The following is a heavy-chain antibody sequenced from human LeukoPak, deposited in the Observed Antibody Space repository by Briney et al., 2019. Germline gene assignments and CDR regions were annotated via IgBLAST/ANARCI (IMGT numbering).Heavy chain of an antibody. V-gene: IGHV1-2*02. CDR1: RYILTPYY. CDR3: VRFGDDYPQ. CDR2: SKANKGDT. J-gene: IGHJ4*02. Sequence: ASVTVSFKGSRYILTPYYLHWVRQAPGQDVEWMGWSKANKGDTHNARRFQGRVTMTRDTYISTVYMELSRLTSDHTAVYYCVRFGDDYPQWRQGTMVTLSS. D-gene: IGHD3-3*01.